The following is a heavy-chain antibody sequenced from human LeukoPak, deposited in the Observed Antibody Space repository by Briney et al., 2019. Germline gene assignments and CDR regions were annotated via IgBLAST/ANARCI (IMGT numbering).Heavy chain of an antibody. J-gene: IGHJ4*02. CDR3: ARVTGGPLRFLEWLMVESVYYFDY. Sequence: SQTLSLTCTVSGGSISSSSYYWGWIRQPPGKGLEWIGSIYYSGSTYYNPSLKSRVTISVDTSKNQFSLKLSSVTAADTAVYYCARVTGGPLRFLEWLMVESVYYFDYWGQGTLVTVSS. CDR1: GGSISSSSYY. CDR2: IYYSGST. D-gene: IGHD3-3*01. V-gene: IGHV4-39*07.